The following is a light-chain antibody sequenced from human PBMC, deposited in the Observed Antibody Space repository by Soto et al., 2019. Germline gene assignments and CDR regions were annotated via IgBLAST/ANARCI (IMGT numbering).Light chain of an antibody. J-gene: IGKJ1*01. V-gene: IGKV1-5*01. CDR3: QQYNSYSWT. Sequence: DIQMTQSPSTLSAFVGDRVTITCRASQRISYWLAWYQQKPGKAPKFLIYDASNLESGVPSRFSGSRSGTEFTLTISSLQPDDFATYYCQQYNSYSWTFGQGTKVDIK. CDR2: DAS. CDR1: QRISYW.